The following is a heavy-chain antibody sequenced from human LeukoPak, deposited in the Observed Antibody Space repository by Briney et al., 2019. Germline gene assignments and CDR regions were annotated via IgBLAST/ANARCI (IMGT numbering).Heavy chain of an antibody. CDR2: IKQDGREK. J-gene: IGHJ4*02. CDR1: GVTLSGNW. V-gene: IGHV3-7*03. CDR3: AKARHAYYGSGSPRRGPIDY. Sequence: GGSLGPSFAAPGVTLSGNWRSWVRQDQGKGLEGVANIKQDGREKYYVDSVKGRFTISRDNANNSLYLQMNSLRAEDTAVYYCAKARHAYYGSGSPRRGPIDYWGQGTLVTVSS. D-gene: IGHD3-10*01.